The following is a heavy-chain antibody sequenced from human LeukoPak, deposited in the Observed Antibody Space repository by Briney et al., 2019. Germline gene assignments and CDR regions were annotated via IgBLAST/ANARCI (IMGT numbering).Heavy chain of an antibody. CDR1: GFTFSNYW. D-gene: IGHD6-19*01. V-gene: IGHV3-33*08. J-gene: IGHJ4*02. CDR2: IWYDGSNK. CDR3: AKPYSTGWYDY. Sequence: GGSLRLSCAASGFTFSNYWMHWVRQAPGKGLEWVAVIWYDGSNKYYADSVKGRFTISRDNSKSTLYLQMNSLRAEDTAVYYCAKPYSTGWYDYWGQGTLVTVSS.